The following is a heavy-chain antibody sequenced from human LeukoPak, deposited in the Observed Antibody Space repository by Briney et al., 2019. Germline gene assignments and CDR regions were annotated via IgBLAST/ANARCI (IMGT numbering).Heavy chain of an antibody. Sequence: SETLSLTCTVSGGSISSYYWSWIRQPAGKGLEWIGRIYTSGSTNYNPSLKSRVTISVDTSKNQFSLKLSSVTAADTAVYYCAREKDLVGAFDIWGQGTMVTVSS. J-gene: IGHJ3*02. CDR3: AREKDLVGAFDI. V-gene: IGHV4-4*07. D-gene: IGHD2-15*01. CDR1: GGSISSYY. CDR2: IYTSGST.